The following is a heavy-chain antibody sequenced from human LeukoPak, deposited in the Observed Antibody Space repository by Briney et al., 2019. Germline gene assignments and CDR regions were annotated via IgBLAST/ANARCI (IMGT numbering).Heavy chain of an antibody. V-gene: IGHV4-30-4*01. CDR3: ARGKYYDSSGYFWMV. D-gene: IGHD3-22*01. Sequence: SQTLSLTCTVSGGSISSGDYYWSWIRQPPGKGLEWIGYIYYSGSTYYNPSLKSRVTISVDTSKNQFSLKLSSVTAADTAVYYCARGKYYDSSGYFWMVWGQGTMVTVSS. CDR1: GGSISSGDYY. J-gene: IGHJ3*01. CDR2: IYYSGST.